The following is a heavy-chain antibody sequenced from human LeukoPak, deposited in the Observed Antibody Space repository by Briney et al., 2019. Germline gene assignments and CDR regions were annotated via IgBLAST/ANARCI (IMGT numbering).Heavy chain of an antibody. CDR3: ATDRRRAFPPDY. CDR1: GYTLTELS. CDR2: FDPEDGET. J-gene: IGHJ4*02. V-gene: IGHV1-24*01. Sequence: ASVKVSCKVSGYTLTELSMHWVRQAPGKGLEWMGGFDPEDGETIYAQRFQSRVTMTEDTSTDTAYMELSSLRSEDTAVYYCATDRRRAFPPDYWGQGTLVTVSS. D-gene: IGHD2/OR15-2a*01.